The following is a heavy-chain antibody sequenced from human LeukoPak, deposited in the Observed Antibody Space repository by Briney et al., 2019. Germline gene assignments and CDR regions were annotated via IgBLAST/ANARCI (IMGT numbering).Heavy chain of an antibody. CDR3: AAGTQWELNYYYYGMDV. D-gene: IGHD1-26*01. V-gene: IGHV1-58*01. CDR1: GFTFTSSA. CDR2: IVVGSGNT. J-gene: IGHJ6*02. Sequence: SVKVSCKASGFTFTSSAVQWVRQARGQRLEWMGWIVVGSGNTNYAQKFQERVTITRDMSTSTAYMELSSLRSEDTAVYHCAAGTQWELNYYYYGMDVWGQGTTVAVSS.